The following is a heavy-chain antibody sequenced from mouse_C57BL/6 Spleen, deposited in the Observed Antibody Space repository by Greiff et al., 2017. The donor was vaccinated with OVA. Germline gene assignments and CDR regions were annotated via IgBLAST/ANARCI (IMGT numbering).Heavy chain of an antibody. CDR3: ARGGRSYGGTNAMDY. CDR2: IYPGRGST. D-gene: IGHD1-1*01. V-gene: IGHV1-55*01. Sequence: VQLQQPGAELVKPGASVKMSCKASGYTFTSYWITWVKPRPGQGLEWIGDIYPGRGSTNYNEKFKSKATLTVDPSYSTAYMQLSSLTSEDSAVDYCARGGRSYGGTNAMDYWGQGTSVTVSS. J-gene: IGHJ4*01. CDR1: GYTFTSYW.